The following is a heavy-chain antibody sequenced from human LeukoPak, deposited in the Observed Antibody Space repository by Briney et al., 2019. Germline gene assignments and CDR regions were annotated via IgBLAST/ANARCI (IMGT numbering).Heavy chain of an antibody. Sequence: ASVKVSCKASGGTFISYAISWVRQAPGQGLEWMGGIIPIFGTANYAQKFQGRVTITADESTSTAYMELSSLRSEDTAVYYCWGYGGNSTLGRKPFDYWGQGTLVTVSS. CDR1: GGTFISYA. CDR2: IIPIFGTA. J-gene: IGHJ4*02. CDR3: WGYGGNSTLGRKPFDY. V-gene: IGHV1-69*13. D-gene: IGHD4-23*01.